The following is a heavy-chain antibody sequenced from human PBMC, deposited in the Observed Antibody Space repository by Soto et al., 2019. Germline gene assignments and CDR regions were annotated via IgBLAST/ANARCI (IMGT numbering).Heavy chain of an antibody. CDR3: AHQGPEDWPLDY. CDR1: GFSLSTSGVG. Sequence: QITLKESGPTLVRPTQTLTLTCAFSGFSLSTSGVGVGWIRQPPGKALEWLAVIYWDDSKHYSPSLRSRLTITKDPPKHQVVLTLTNMDPMDTGTYYCAHQGPEDWPLDYWGQGTLVTVSS. V-gene: IGHV2-5*02. CDR2: IYWDDSK. D-gene: IGHD3-9*01. J-gene: IGHJ4*02.